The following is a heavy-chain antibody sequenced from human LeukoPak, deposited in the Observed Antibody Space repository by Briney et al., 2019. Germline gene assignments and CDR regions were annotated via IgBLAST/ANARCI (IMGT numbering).Heavy chain of an antibody. CDR2: IRSKAYGGTT. J-gene: IGHJ4*02. V-gene: IGHV3-49*03. D-gene: IGHD3-22*01. CDR1: GFTFGGYA. Sequence: GGSLRLSCTASGFTFGGYAMSWFRQAPGKGLEWVGFIRSKAYGGTTEYAASVKGRFTISRDDSKSIAYLQMNSLKTEDTAVYYCTRGSDGTMIVVDRFDYWGQGTLVTVSS. CDR3: TRGSDGTMIVVDRFDY.